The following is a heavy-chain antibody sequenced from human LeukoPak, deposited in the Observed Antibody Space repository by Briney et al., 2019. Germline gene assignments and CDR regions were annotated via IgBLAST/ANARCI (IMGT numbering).Heavy chain of an antibody. Sequence: ASVKVSCKASGGTFSSYAISWVRQAPGQGLEWMGRIIPILGIANYAQKFQGRVTITADKSTSTAYMELSSLRSEDTAVYYCASPYSRPPWGFDYWGQGTLVTVSS. D-gene: IGHD4-11*01. CDR3: ASPYSRPPWGFDY. CDR2: IIPILGIA. CDR1: GGTFSSYA. J-gene: IGHJ4*02. V-gene: IGHV1-69*04.